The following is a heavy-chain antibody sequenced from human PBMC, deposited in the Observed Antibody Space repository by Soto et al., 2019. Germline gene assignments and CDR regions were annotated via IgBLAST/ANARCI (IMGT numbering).Heavy chain of an antibody. V-gene: IGHV1-2*02. J-gene: IGHJ5*02. D-gene: IGHD6-13*01. CDR2: INSNSGGT. CDR1: GYTFTGYY. CDR3: AREVAAAGTEVDP. Sequence: ASVKVSCKASGYTFTGYYMHWVRQAPGQGLEWMGWINSNSGGTNYAQKFQGRVTMTRDTSISTAYMELSRLRSDDTAVYYCAREVAAAGTEVDPWGQGTLVTVSS.